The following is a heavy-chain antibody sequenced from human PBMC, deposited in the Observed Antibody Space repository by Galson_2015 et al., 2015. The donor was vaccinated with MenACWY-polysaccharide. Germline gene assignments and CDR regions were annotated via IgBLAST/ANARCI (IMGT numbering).Heavy chain of an antibody. Sequence: SLRLSCAASGVTFNNYAMSWVRQAPGKGLDWVSVISGSGSNTFYADSVKGRFTISRDNSKNTLYLQMNSLRAGDTAVYYCAKSRTGEYDSIDFWGQGTLVTVSS. CDR1: GVTFNNYA. D-gene: IGHD3-22*01. CDR2: ISGSGSNT. V-gene: IGHV3-23*01. CDR3: AKSRTGEYDSIDF. J-gene: IGHJ4*02.